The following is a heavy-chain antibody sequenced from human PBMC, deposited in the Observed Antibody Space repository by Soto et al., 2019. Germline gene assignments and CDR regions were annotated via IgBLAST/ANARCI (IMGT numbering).Heavy chain of an antibody. V-gene: IGHV4-4*02. J-gene: IGHJ4*02. CDR2: ISQSGNT. CDR1: GGSIGRSNW. D-gene: IGHD5-12*01. Sequence: SETLSLTCAVSGGSIGRSNWWSWVRQAPGKGLEWIGEISQSGNTNYNPSLQSRVSMPLDRSKNQFSLNLNSVTAADTAVYFCASLSAYDFGAGDYWGKGTLVPVSS. CDR3: ASLSAYDFGAGDY.